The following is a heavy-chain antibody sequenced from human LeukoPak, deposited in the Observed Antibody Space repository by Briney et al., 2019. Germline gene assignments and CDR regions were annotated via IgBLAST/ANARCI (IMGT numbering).Heavy chain of an antibody. J-gene: IGHJ4*02. CDR3: ARSSSEGPFDY. CDR1: GFTFSSYA. Sequence: PGGSLRLSCAASGFTFSSYAMSWVRQAPGKGLEWVSYISSSSSTIYYADSVKGRFTIFRDNAKNSLYLQMNSLRAEDTAVYYCARSSSEGPFDYWGQGTLVTVSS. V-gene: IGHV3-48*01. D-gene: IGHD6-19*01. CDR2: ISSSSSTI.